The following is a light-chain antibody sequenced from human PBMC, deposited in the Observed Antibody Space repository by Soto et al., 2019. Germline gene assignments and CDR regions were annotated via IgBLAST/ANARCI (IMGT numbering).Light chain of an antibody. CDR3: QQYGSSSWT. CDR2: DTS. V-gene: IGKV3-20*01. J-gene: IGKJ1*01. CDR1: HSVSSSY. Sequence: EILLTQSPGTLSFSPGERATLSCRASHSVSSSYLAWYKKKPGQAPRLLIYDTSNRATGIPARFSGSGSGTDFTLTISSLEPEDFAVYYCQQYGSSSWTFGQGTKVDIK.